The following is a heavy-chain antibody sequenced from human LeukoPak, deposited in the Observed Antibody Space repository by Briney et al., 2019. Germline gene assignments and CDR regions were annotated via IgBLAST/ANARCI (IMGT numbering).Heavy chain of an antibody. CDR3: ARGIEDLLLWFGELLYNDGFDY. Sequence: ASVKVSCKVSGYTLTELSMHWVRQAPGKGLEWMGRINPNSGGTNYAQKFQGRVTMTRDTSISTAYMELSRLRSGDTAVYYCARGIEDLLLWFGELLYNDGFDYWGQGTLVTVSS. J-gene: IGHJ4*02. V-gene: IGHV1-2*06. D-gene: IGHD3-10*01. CDR1: GYTLTELS. CDR2: INPNSGGT.